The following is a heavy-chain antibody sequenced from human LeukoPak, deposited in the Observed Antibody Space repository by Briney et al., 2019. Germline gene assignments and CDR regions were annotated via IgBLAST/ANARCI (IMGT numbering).Heavy chain of an antibody. D-gene: IGHD6-19*01. V-gene: IGHV1-2*02. CDR2: INPKIGGT. Sequence: ASVKVSCKGSGYTFTDSYLHWVRQAPGQGLEWMGWINPKIGGTNYAQKFQGRVTMTRDTSIGTAYMELSRLRSDDTAIYYCARGRAVSGTGGYWGQGTLVTVSS. CDR1: GYTFTDSY. CDR3: ARGRAVSGTGGY. J-gene: IGHJ4*02.